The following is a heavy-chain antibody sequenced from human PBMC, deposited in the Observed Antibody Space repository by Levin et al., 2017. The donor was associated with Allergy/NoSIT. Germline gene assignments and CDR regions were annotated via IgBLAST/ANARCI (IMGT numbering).Heavy chain of an antibody. V-gene: IGHV3-11*03. J-gene: IGHJ6*03. D-gene: IGHD3-10*01. CDR1: GFTFSDYY. Sequence: GGSLRLSCAASGFTFSDYYMSWIRQAPGKGLEWVSYISSSSSYTNYADSVKGRFTISRDNAKNSLYLQMNSLRAEDTAVYYCARSTPYYYGPGGYYMDVWGKGTTVTVSS. CDR2: ISSSSSYT. CDR3: ARSTPYYYGPGGYYMDV.